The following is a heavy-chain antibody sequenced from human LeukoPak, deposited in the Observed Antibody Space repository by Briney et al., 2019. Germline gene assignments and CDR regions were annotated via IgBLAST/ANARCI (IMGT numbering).Heavy chain of an antibody. CDR3: ATSLPTTVRFLEWSPSPPSPLDV. V-gene: IGHV1-24*01. J-gene: IGHJ6*02. CDR1: GYTLTELS. Sequence: ASVTVSCTVSGYTLTELSMHWVRQAPGKGLEWMGGFDPEDGETIYAQKFQGRVTMTEDTSTDTAYMELSSLRSEDTAVYYCATSLPTTVRFLEWSPSPPSPLDVWGQGTTVTVSS. D-gene: IGHD3-3*01. CDR2: FDPEDGET.